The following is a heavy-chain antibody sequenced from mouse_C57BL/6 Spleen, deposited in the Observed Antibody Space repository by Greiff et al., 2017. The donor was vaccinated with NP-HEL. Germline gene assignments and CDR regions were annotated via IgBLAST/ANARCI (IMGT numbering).Heavy chain of an antibody. CDR1: GYTFTSYW. Sequence: VQLQQPGAELVKPGASVKMSCKASGYTFTSYWITWVKQTPGQGLEWIGDIYPGSGSINYNEKFKSKATLTVDTSSSTDYMQLSSLTSEDSAVYYCARESAYYSSYWYFDVWGTGTTVTVSS. CDR2: IYPGSGSI. D-gene: IGHD2-5*01. J-gene: IGHJ1*03. CDR3: ARESAYYSSYWYFDV. V-gene: IGHV1-55*01.